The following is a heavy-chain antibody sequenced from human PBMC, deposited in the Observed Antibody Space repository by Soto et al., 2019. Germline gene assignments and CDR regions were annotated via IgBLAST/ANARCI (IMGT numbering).Heavy chain of an antibody. D-gene: IGHD2-21*01. CDR1: GGTFSSYA. J-gene: IGHJ6*02. CDR3: ARDGGDTTGPYYYYGMDV. CDR2: IIPIFGTA. V-gene: IGHV1-69*12. Sequence: QVQLVQSGAEVKKPGSSVKVSCKASGGTFSSYAISWVRQAPGQGLEWMGGIIPIFGTANYAQKFQGRVTITADESTSTAYMELSSLISEDTAVYYCARDGGDTTGPYYYYGMDVWGQGTTVTVYS.